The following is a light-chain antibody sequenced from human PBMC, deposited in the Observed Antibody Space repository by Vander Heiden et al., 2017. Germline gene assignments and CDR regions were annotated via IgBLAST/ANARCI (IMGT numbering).Light chain of an antibody. CDR1: QSLLHSNGYNY. Sequence: DIVMTPSPLCLPVTPGASASISCRASQSLLHSNGYNYLDWYLQKPGQSPQLLIYLGSNRASGVPDRFSGSGSGTDFTLKISRVEAEDVGVYYCMQALQTPYTFGGGTKVEIK. CDR3: MQALQTPYT. CDR2: LGS. J-gene: IGKJ4*01. V-gene: IGKV2-28*01.